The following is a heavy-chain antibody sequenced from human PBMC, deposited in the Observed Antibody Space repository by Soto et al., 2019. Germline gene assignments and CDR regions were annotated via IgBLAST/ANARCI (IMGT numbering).Heavy chain of an antibody. CDR2: IYWDAGK. Sequence: QITLKESGPTLVQPPQTLTLTCTFSGFSLSTSGVGVAWIRQPPGKALERLAIIYWDAGKRYTPSLKTRLNITKDTSKNQVVLTLTNVDPVDTATYYCAHRPAYDISTVYYPFDYWGQGPLVTVSS. CDR3: AHRPAYDISTVYYPFDY. D-gene: IGHD3-9*01. V-gene: IGHV2-5*02. CDR1: GFSLSTSGVG. J-gene: IGHJ4*02.